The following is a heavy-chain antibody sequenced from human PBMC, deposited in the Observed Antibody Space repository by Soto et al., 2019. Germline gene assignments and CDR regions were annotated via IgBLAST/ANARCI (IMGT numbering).Heavy chain of an antibody. J-gene: IGHJ6*02. CDR3: ARDTGEGGNYYYGMDV. V-gene: IGHV4-59*01. CDR2: IYYSGST. CDR1: GGSISSYY. D-gene: IGHD7-27*01. Sequence: ETLSLTCTVSGGSISSYYWSWIRQPPGKGLEWIGYIYYSGSTNYNPSLKSRVTISVDTSKNQFSLKLSSVTAADTAVYYCARDTGEGGNYYYGMDVWGQGTTVTVSS.